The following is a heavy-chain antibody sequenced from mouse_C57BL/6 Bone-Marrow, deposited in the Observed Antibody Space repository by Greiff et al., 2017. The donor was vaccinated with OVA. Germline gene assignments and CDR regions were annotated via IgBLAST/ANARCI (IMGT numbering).Heavy chain of an antibody. CDR2: IYPGSGST. J-gene: IGHJ2*01. D-gene: IGHD1-1*01. Sequence: VQLQQPGPELVKPGASVNISCKASGYTFTSYWITWVKQTPGQGLEWIGDIYPGSGSTNYNEKFKSKATLTVDTSSSTAYMQLSSLTSEDSAVYYWARPTCCCSSPYYFGCWGQGATLTVSS. CDR3: ARPTCCCSSPYYFGC. CDR1: GYTFTSYW. V-gene: IGHV1-55*01.